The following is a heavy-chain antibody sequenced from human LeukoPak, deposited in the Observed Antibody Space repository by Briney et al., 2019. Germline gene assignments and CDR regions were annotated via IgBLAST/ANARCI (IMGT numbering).Heavy chain of an antibody. CDR2: INPNGAGT. V-gene: IGHV1-2*02. J-gene: IGHJ4*02. CDR1: GYTFTGYY. Sequence: ASVKVSCKASGYTFTGYYMHWVRQAPGQGLEWMGWINPNGAGTNYAQKFQGRVTRTRDTSISTAYMELSRRRSDDTGVYYCAREIVVVPAVSGDYWGQGTLVTVSS. D-gene: IGHD2-2*01. CDR3: AREIVVVPAVSGDY.